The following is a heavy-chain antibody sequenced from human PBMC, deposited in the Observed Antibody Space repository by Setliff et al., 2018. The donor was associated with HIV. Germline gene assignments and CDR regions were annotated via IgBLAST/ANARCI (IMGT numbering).Heavy chain of an antibody. CDR1: GFTFNRYD. J-gene: IGHJ4*02. Sequence: PGGSLRLSCAASGFTFNRYDITWVRQAPGKGLEWVSLISGGGDSTSYADSVKGRFTISRDNSKNTLDLQMNSLRVDDTALYYCVRGPQFRPRWGQGTLVTVSS. V-gene: IGHV3-23*01. CDR2: ISGGGDST. CDR3: VRGPQFRPR.